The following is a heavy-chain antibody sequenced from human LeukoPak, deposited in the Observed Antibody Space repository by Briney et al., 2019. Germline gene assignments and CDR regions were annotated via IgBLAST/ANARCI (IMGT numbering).Heavy chain of an antibody. CDR2: IRYDGSNK. CDR1: GFTSSSYG. CDR3: AKPHFDY. J-gene: IGHJ4*02. V-gene: IGHV3-30*02. Sequence: GGSLRLSCAASGFTSSSYGMHWVRQAPGKGLEWVALIRYDGSNKYYADSVKGRFTISRDNSRNTLYLQMNSLRAEDTAVYYCAKPHFDYWGQGALVTVSS.